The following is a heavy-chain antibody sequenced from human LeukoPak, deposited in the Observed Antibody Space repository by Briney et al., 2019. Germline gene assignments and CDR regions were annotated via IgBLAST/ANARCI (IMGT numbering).Heavy chain of an antibody. Sequence: SVKVSCKASGGTFSSYGISWVRQAPGQGLEWMGGIIPIFGMSNYAQKFQGRVTITADESTSTAYMELSSLRSEDTAVYYCATDLVPVDVDTAMVSDYWGQGTLVTVSS. V-gene: IGHV1-69*13. CDR1: GGTFSSYG. J-gene: IGHJ4*02. D-gene: IGHD5-18*01. CDR3: ATDLVPVDVDTAMVSDY. CDR2: IIPIFGMS.